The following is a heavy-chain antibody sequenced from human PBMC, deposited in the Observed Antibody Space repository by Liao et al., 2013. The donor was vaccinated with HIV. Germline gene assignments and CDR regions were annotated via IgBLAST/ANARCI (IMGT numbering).Heavy chain of an antibody. CDR1: GGSISSYY. CDR3: AGGDGYNDDAFDI. D-gene: IGHD5-24*01. V-gene: IGHV4-59*01. Sequence: QVQLQESGPGLVKPSETLSLTCTVTGGSISSYYWSWIRQPPGKGLEWIGYMYYSGSTNYNPSLKSRVSISVDTSKKKFSLKLSSVTAADTAVYFCAGGDGYNDDAFDIWGQGTVVTVSS. CDR2: MYYSGST. J-gene: IGHJ3*02.